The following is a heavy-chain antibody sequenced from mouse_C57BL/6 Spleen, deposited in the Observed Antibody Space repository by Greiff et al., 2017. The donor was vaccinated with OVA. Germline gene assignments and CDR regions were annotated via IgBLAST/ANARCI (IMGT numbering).Heavy chain of an antibody. CDR2: INYDGSST. CDR1: GFTFSDYY. J-gene: IGHJ1*03. V-gene: IGHV5-16*01. D-gene: IGHD2-4*01. Sequence: EVKLVESEGGLVQPGSSMKLSCTASGFTFSDYYMAWVRQVPEKGLEWVANINYDGSSTYYLDSLKSRFILSRDNAKNILYLQMSSLTSEDTATYYCAREIYYDYDGYFDVWGTGTTLTVSS. CDR3: AREIYYDYDGYFDV.